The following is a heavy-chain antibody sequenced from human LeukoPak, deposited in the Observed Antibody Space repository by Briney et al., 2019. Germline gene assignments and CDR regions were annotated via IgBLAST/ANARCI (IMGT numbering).Heavy chain of an antibody. CDR3: ARHRPAAAFDS. Sequence: SETLSLTCTVSGGSISTTGYYWGWIRQPPGKGLEWIASMFYSGSTYYNPSLKSRVTMSVDTSKNKFSLKLSSVTAADTAVYYCARHRPAAAFDSWGQGTLVTVSS. V-gene: IGHV4-39*01. CDR2: MFYSGST. D-gene: IGHD2-2*01. CDR1: GGSISTTGYY. J-gene: IGHJ4*02.